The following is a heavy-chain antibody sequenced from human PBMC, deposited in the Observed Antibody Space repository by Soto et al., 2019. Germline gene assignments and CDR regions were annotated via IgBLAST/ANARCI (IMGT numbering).Heavy chain of an antibody. Sequence: EVQLVESGGGLVQPGESLRLSCAASGFTFSNYWMHWVRQAPGMGLVWVSRISPDGSDTVYADFVRGRFTISRDNAKNTLSLQMTSLRAEDTALYSCVRGSSSWNGIDYWGQGALVTVSS. CDR1: GFTFSNYW. CDR3: VRGSSSWNGIDY. V-gene: IGHV3-74*01. CDR2: ISPDGSDT. D-gene: IGHD6-13*01. J-gene: IGHJ4*02.